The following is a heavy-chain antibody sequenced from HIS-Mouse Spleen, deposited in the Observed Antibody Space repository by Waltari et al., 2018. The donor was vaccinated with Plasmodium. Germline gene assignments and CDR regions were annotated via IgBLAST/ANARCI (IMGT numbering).Heavy chain of an antibody. Sequence: QVQLQQWGAGLLKPSETLSLTCAVDGGSFSGYYWSWIRQPPGQGLEWIGEINQSGSTNYNPSLKSRVTISVDTSKNQFSLKLSSVTAADTAVYYCARGVGYCSGGSCDHYFDYWGQGTLVTVSS. J-gene: IGHJ4*02. V-gene: IGHV4-34*01. D-gene: IGHD2-15*01. CDR3: ARGVGYCSGGSCDHYFDY. CDR2: INQSGST. CDR1: GGSFSGYY.